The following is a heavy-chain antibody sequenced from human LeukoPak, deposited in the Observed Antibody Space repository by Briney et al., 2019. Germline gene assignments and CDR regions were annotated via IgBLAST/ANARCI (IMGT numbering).Heavy chain of an antibody. J-gene: IGHJ4*02. V-gene: IGHV3-30*04. CDR1: GFTFSSYA. Sequence: GGSLRLFCAASGFTFSSYAMSRVRQAPGKGLEWVAVISYDGSNKYYADSVKGRFTISRDNSKNTLYLQMNSLRAEDTAVYYCAKDLREAGNTDYWGQRTLVTVSS. CDR3: AKDLREAGNTDY. CDR2: ISYDGSNK. D-gene: IGHD1-7*01.